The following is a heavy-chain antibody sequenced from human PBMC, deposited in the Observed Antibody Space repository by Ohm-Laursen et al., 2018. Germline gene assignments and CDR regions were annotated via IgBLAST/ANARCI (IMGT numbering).Heavy chain of an antibody. Sequence: SLRLSCTAAGFTFDDYAMHWVRQAPGKGLEWVSGISWNSGSIGYADSVKGRFNISRDNAKNSLFLQMNSLRAEDTAVYYCARDYCSSTSCPDLDYWGQGTLVSVSS. CDR2: ISWNSGSI. CDR1: GFTFDDYA. J-gene: IGHJ4*02. V-gene: IGHV3-9*01. D-gene: IGHD2-2*01. CDR3: ARDYCSSTSCPDLDY.